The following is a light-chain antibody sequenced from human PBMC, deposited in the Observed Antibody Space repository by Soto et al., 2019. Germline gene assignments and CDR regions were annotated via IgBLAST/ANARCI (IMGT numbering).Light chain of an antibody. CDR2: IND. CDR1: SSNIGDNP. CDR3: AAWDDSLNAL. Sequence: QSVLTQPPSASGTPGQRITISCSGSSSNIGDNPVNWYQQLPGAAPKLLIYINDQRPSGVPDRFSGSKSGTSASLAISGLQPEDEADYYWAAWDDSLNALFGTGTKLTVL. V-gene: IGLV1-44*01. J-gene: IGLJ1*01.